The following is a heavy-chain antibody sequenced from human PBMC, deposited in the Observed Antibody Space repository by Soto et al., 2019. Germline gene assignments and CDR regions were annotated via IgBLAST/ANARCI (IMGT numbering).Heavy chain of an antibody. CDR3: AKEIAASATLWLDP. J-gene: IGHJ5*02. CDR1: GFTLNYYA. CDR2: ITSTGDT. Sequence: EVQLLESGGGLVQPGGSLRLSCAASGFTLNYYAINWVRQAPGKGLEWVSAITSTGDTYYVDSVKGRFTISRDNSKNTLYLLMNSLRAEDTAVYYCAKEIAASATLWLDPWGQGTLVTVSS. V-gene: IGHV3-23*01. D-gene: IGHD6-13*01.